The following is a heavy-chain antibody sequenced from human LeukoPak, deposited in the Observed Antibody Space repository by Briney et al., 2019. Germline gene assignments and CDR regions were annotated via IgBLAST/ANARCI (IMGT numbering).Heavy chain of an antibody. J-gene: IGHJ6*03. CDR2: IYTSGGT. CDR3: ARESVDDILTGYYDYYYYMDV. Sequence: PSETLSLTCTVSGGSIRSYYWNWIRQPAGKGLEWIGRIYTSGGTNYNPSLKSRVTISVDTSKNQFSLKLSSVTAADTAVYYCARESVDDILTGYYDYYYYMDVWGKGTTVTISS. V-gene: IGHV4-4*07. CDR1: GGSIRSYY. D-gene: IGHD3-9*01.